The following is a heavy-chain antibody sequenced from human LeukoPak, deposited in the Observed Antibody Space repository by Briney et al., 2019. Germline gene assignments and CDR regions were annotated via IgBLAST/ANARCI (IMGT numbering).Heavy chain of an antibody. D-gene: IGHD4-17*01. Sequence: ASVKVSCKASGYTFTGYYMHWVRQAPGQGLEWMGWINPNSGGTNYAQKFQGRVTVTRDTSISTAYMELSRLRSDDTAVYYCARGRIYGDSPNWFDPWGQGTLVTVSS. V-gene: IGHV1-2*02. CDR2: INPNSGGT. J-gene: IGHJ5*02. CDR3: ARGRIYGDSPNWFDP. CDR1: GYTFTGYY.